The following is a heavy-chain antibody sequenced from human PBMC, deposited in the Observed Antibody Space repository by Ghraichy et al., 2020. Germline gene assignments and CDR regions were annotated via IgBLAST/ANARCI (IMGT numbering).Heavy chain of an antibody. D-gene: IGHD6-13*01. CDR3: ARAPIAAAGTSLDY. Sequence: SETLSLTCAVYGGSFSGYYWSWIRQPPGKGLEWIGEINHSGSTNYNPSLKSRVTISVDTSKNQFSLKLSSVTAADTAVYYCARAPIAAAGTSLDYWGQGTLVTVSS. CDR2: INHSGST. CDR1: GGSFSGYY. J-gene: IGHJ4*02. V-gene: IGHV4-34*01.